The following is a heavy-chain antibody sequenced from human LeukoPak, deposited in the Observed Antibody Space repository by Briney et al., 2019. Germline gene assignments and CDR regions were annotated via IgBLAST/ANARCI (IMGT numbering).Heavy chain of an antibody. CDR2: IYHSGST. V-gene: IGHV4-38-2*02. Sequence: SEALSLTCTVSGYSISSGYYWGWIRQPPGKGLEWIGYIYHSGSTYYNPSLKSRVTISVDRSKNQFSLKLSSVTAADTAVYYCASSGSAAALDYWGQGTLVTVSS. CDR3: ASSGSAAALDY. J-gene: IGHJ4*02. D-gene: IGHD6-13*01. CDR1: GYSISSGYY.